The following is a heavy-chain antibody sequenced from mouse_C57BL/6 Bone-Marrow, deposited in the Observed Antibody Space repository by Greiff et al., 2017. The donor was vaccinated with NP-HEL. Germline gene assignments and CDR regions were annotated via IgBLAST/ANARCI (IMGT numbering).Heavy chain of an antibody. J-gene: IGHJ3*01. Sequence: QVQLQQSGPELVKPGASVKISCKASGYTFPDYYINWVKQRPGQGLEWIGWIFPGSGSTYYNEKFKGKATLTVDKSSSTAYMLLSSLTSEDSAVYFCAREGSTVVAKAGFAYWGKGTLVTVSA. D-gene: IGHD1-1*01. V-gene: IGHV1-75*01. CDR3: AREGSTVVAKAGFAY. CDR1: GYTFPDYY. CDR2: IFPGSGST.